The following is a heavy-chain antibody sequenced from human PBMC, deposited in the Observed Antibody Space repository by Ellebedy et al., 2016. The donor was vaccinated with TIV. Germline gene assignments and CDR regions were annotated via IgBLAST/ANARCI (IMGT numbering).Heavy chain of an antibody. Sequence: GESLKISCAASGFPFRSYDMHWVRQAPGKGLEWVAVVWSDGSNKYYADAVKGRFTISRDNSKSTLYPQMDSLRAEDTAVYYCARANTAMVRRNHMDVWGQGTTVTVSS. CDR3: ARANTAMVRRNHMDV. CDR1: GFPFRSYD. V-gene: IGHV3-33*08. D-gene: IGHD5-18*01. CDR2: VWSDGSNK. J-gene: IGHJ6*02.